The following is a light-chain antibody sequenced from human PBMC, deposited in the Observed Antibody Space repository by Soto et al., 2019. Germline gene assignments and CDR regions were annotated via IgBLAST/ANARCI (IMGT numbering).Light chain of an antibody. Sequence: QSALTQPASVSGSPGQSITISCTGTGSDIGAYNYVSWYQQHHPGKVPKPVIYDVSHRPSGISSRFSGSKSGNAASLTISGLQAEDEADYYCASYTTSSTLIFGGGTKLTVL. V-gene: IGLV2-14*01. J-gene: IGLJ2*01. CDR3: ASYTTSSTLI. CDR1: GSDIGAYNY. CDR2: DVS.